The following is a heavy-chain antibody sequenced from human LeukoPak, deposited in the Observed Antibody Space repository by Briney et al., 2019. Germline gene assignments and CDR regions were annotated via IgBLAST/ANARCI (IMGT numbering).Heavy chain of an antibody. Sequence: SETLSLTCTVSGGSISGYYWSWIRQPPGKGLEWIGEINHSGSTKYNPSLKSRVTISVDTSKNQFSLKLNSVTAADTAVYYCAGDSYGDAFDIWGQGTMVTVSS. J-gene: IGHJ3*02. V-gene: IGHV4-34*01. D-gene: IGHD5-18*01. CDR1: GGSISGYY. CDR3: AGDSYGDAFDI. CDR2: INHSGST.